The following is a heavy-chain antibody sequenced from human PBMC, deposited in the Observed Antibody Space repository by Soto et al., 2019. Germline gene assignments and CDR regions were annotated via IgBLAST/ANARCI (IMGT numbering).Heavy chain of an antibody. V-gene: IGHV1-8*01. J-gene: IGHJ4*02. Sequence: QVQLVQSGAEVKKPGASEKVSCKASGYTFTSYDINWVRQATGQGLEWMGWMNPNSGNTGYAQKFQGRVTMTRNTSIITAYMELSSLRSEDTAVYYCARKGYCSGGSCYSYYYWGQGTLVTVSS. CDR3: ARKGYCSGGSCYSYYY. CDR2: MNPNSGNT. D-gene: IGHD2-15*01. CDR1: GYTFTSYD.